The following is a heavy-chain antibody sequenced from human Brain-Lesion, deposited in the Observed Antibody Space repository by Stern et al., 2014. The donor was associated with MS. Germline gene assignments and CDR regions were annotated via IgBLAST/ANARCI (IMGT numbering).Heavy chain of an antibody. CDR3: ARIFGGNFDN. V-gene: IGHV4-30-2*01. Sequence: QLVESGSGLVKPSQTLSLTCAVSGGSISSGDYSWSWLRPPPGKSLECIGYIVHSGSTYYSPSLKSRVSISVDRSKNQFSLKLSSVTAADTAMYYCARIFGGNFDNWGQGTLVTVSS. CDR2: IVHSGST. J-gene: IGHJ4*02. CDR1: GGSISSGDYS. D-gene: IGHD4-23*01.